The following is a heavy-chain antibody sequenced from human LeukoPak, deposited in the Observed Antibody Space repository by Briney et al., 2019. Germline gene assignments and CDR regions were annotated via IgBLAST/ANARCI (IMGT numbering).Heavy chain of an antibody. CDR3: ATNAIAAAGILWD. J-gene: IGHJ4*02. D-gene: IGHD6-13*01. V-gene: IGHV1-24*01. CDR1: GYTLTELS. CDR2: FDPEDGET. Sequence: RASVKVSCKVSGYTLTELSMHWVRQAPGKGLEWMGGFDPEDGETIYAQKFQGRVTMTEDTSTDTAYMELSSLRSEDTAVYYCATNAIAAAGILWDWGQGTLVTVSS.